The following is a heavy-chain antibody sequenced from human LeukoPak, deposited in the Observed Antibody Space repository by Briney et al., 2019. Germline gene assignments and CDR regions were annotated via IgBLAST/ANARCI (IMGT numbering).Heavy chain of an antibody. Sequence: GGSLRLSCAASGFTFSNYDMTWVRQAPGKGLEWVSTITGSGGYTYYADSVKGRFTISRDNSKNTLFLRMNSLRAEDTAVYFCAKQSLYDSSGHFHYWGQGTLVTVSS. D-gene: IGHD3-22*01. CDR2: ITGSGGYT. V-gene: IGHV3-23*01. CDR1: GFTFSNYD. CDR3: AKQSLYDSSGHFHY. J-gene: IGHJ4*02.